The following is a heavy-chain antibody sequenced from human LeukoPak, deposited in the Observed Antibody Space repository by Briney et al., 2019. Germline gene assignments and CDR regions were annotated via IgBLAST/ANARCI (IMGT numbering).Heavy chain of an antibody. D-gene: IGHD3-16*02. CDR1: GGSISSYY. Sequence: PSETLSLTCTVSGGSISSYYWSWIRQPPGKGLEWIGYIYYSGSTNYNPSLKSRVTISVDTSKSQFSLKLSSVTAADTAVYYCARAGSDNLVYFDYWGQGTLVTVSS. CDR3: ARAGSDNLVYFDY. J-gene: IGHJ4*02. V-gene: IGHV4-59*01. CDR2: IYYSGST.